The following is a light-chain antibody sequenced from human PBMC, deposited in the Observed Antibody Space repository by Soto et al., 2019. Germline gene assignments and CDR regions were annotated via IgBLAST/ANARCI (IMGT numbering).Light chain of an antibody. CDR2: EVI. Sequence: QSALTQPASVSGSPGQSIIISCTGTSSDVGGSNHVAWYQQHPGRAPKLIIYEVISRPSGVSYRFSGSKSGNTASLTISGLQAEDEADYYCISYLVTSSSYVFGTGTKLTVL. J-gene: IGLJ1*01. V-gene: IGLV2-14*01. CDR1: SSDVGGSNH. CDR3: ISYLVTSSSYV.